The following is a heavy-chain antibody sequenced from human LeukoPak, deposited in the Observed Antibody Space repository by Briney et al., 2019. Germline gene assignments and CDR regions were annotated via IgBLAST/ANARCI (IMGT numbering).Heavy chain of an antibody. V-gene: IGHV4-4*09. CDR2: IHSNGYT. Sequence: TQTLSLTCTVSGGSISSYYWSWIRQPHGQGLEWIAYIHSNGYTNYNPSLKSRVTISVDPPKKQFSLKVTSVTAADTAMYYCANREGRMSGSYDYSDRWVQGTLPTDS. J-gene: IGHJ5*02. CDR1: GGSISSYY. CDR3: ANREGRMSGSYDYSDR. D-gene: IGHD1-26*01.